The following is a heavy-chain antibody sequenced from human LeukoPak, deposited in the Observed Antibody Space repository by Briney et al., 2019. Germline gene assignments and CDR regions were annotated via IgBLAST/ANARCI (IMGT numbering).Heavy chain of an antibody. CDR3: ARLGIAVAGTDAFDI. V-gene: IGHV1-2*02. CDR1: GYTFTGYY. CDR2: INPNSGGT. Sequence: ASVKVSCKASGYTFTGYYMHWVRQAPGQGLEWMGWINPNSGGTNYAQKFQGRVTMTRDTSISTAYMELSRLRSDDTAVYYCARLGIAVAGTDAFDIWGQGTMVTVSS. D-gene: IGHD6-19*01. J-gene: IGHJ3*02.